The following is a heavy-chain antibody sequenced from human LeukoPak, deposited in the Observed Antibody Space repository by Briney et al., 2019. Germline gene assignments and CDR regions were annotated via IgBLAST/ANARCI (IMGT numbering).Heavy chain of an antibody. CDR2: IGTAGDT. Sequence: GGSLRLFCAASGFTFSSYDMHWVRQATGKGLEWVSAIGTAGDTYYPGSVKGRFTISRENAKNSLYLQMNSLRAGDTAVYYCARAKGYGGNSEVSWYFDLWGRGTLVTVSS. V-gene: IGHV3-13*01. CDR3: ARAKGYGGNSEVSWYFDL. CDR1: GFTFSSYD. D-gene: IGHD4-23*01. J-gene: IGHJ2*01.